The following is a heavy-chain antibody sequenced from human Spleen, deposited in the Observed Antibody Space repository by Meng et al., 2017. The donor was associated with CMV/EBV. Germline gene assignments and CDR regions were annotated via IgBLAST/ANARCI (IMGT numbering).Heavy chain of an antibody. CDR2: VIPLFGTA. CDR3: ARVRLRDTQRFFYGMDV. V-gene: IGHV1-69*05. CDR1: GYTFTSYG. D-gene: IGHD3-16*01. J-gene: IGHJ6*02. Sequence: SVKVSCKASGYTFTSYGISWVRQAPGQGLEWMGGVIPLFGTADYAQKFQGRVTITTDESTGTSYLELGRLRSEDTAVYYCARVRLRDTQRFFYGMDVWGQGTTVTVSS.